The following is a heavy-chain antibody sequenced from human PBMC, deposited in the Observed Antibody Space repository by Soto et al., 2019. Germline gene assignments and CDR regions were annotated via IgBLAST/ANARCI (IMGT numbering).Heavy chain of an antibody. D-gene: IGHD3-3*01. CDR1: GGTFSSYA. CDR2: IIPIFGTP. J-gene: IGHJ6*02. V-gene: IGHV1-69*13. Sequence: GASVKVSCKASGGTFSSYAISWVRQAPGQGLEWMGGIIPIFGTPNYAQKFQGRVTITADESTSTAYMELSSLRSEDTAVYYCASIWSGYYVSLQAVALQEEDYYYYYGMDVWGQGTTVTVSS. CDR3: ASIWSGYYVSLQAVALQEEDYYYYYGMDV.